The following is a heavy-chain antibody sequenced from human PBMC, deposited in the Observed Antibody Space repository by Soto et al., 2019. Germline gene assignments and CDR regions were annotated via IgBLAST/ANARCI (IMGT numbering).Heavy chain of an antibody. CDR2: IYYTGST. Sequence: QPQLQESGPGLVKPSETLSLTCIVSGDSISTTTYYWGWIRQPPGKGLEWIGSIYYTGSTYYNPSLKIRVTVSVDTSKNQFSLELSSVTAADTAVYYRARQDGSRGYWGQGTLVTVSS. CDR1: GDSISTTTYY. D-gene: IGHD5-12*01. V-gene: IGHV4-39*01. J-gene: IGHJ4*02. CDR3: ARQDGSRGY.